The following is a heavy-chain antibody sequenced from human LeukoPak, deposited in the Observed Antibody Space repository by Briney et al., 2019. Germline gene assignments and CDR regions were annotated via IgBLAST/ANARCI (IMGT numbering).Heavy chain of an antibody. Sequence: GRSLRLSCVASGFTFNSYAMHWVRQAPGKGLEWVAVISFDGTKKYYSDSVKGRFTISRDKSKNTVYLQMSSLRPQDTSTYYCARAAIYYYNLDVWGKGTTVAVSS. V-gene: IGHV3-30*04. CDR2: ISFDGTKK. CDR3: ARAAIYYYNLDV. CDR1: GFTFNSYA. J-gene: IGHJ6*03.